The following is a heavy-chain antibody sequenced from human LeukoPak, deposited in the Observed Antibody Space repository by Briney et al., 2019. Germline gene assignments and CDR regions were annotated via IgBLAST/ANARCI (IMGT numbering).Heavy chain of an antibody. V-gene: IGHV3-9*01. CDR3: AAPLTGLHY. CDR1: GFTFDDYA. CDR2: ISWNSGSI. D-gene: IGHD1-14*01. Sequence: GRSLRLSCAASGFTFDDYAMHWVRQAPGKGLEWVSGISWNSGSIGYADSVKGRFTISRDNAKNSLYLQMNSLRAEDTAVYYCAAPLTGLHYWGQGTMVTVSS. J-gene: IGHJ4*02.